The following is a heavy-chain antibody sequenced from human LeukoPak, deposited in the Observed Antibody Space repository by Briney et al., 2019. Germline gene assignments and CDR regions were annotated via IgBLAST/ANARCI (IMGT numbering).Heavy chain of an antibody. CDR3: ASAVATTWGMDV. J-gene: IGHJ6*02. CDR1: GFTFSSYS. Sequence: GGSLRLSCAASGFTFSSYSMNWVRQAPGKGLEWVSSISSSSSYIYYADSVKGRFTISRDNAKNSLYLQMNSLRAEDTAVYYCASAVATTWGMDVWGQGTTVTVSS. CDR2: ISSSSSYI. V-gene: IGHV3-21*01. D-gene: IGHD5-12*01.